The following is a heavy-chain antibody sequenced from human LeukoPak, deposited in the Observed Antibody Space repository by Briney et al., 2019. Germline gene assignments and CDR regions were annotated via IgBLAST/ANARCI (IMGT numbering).Heavy chain of an antibody. V-gene: IGHV3-43*02. D-gene: IGHD6-19*01. J-gene: IGHJ5*02. Sequence: GGSLRLSCAASGFTSDDYAMHWVRQAPGKGLEWLSLISGDGTITYYSDSVKGRFTISRDNSKNSLYLQMNSLTTEDTALYYCAKDRAPIRVAGTWIGSWGQGSLVTVSS. CDR1: GFTSDDYA. CDR3: AKDRAPIRVAGTWIGS. CDR2: ISGDGTIT.